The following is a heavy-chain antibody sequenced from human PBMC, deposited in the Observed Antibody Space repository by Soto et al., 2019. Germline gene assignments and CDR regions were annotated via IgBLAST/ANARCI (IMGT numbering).Heavy chain of an antibody. V-gene: IGHV3-48*02. CDR2: VSSGSGTI. Sequence: EVQLVESGGGLVQPGGSLRLSCTASGFTFSSYSMSWVRQAPGKGLELVSYVSSGSGTIYYAVSVNGRFPISRDNSKNSLLLQKNSLRDEDTAVYYCARGLGYSSGWYVGGYLDCWGQGTQVVVSS. D-gene: IGHD6-19*01. J-gene: IGHJ4*02. CDR3: ARGLGYSSGWYVGGYLDC. CDR1: GFTFSSYS.